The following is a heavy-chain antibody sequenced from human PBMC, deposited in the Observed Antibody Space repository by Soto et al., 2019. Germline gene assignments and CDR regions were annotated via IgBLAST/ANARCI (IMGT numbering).Heavy chain of an antibody. CDR1: GYNFTTYY. CDR2: IVSTGGST. Sequence: QVQLVQSGAEVKKPGASVKVSCKTSGYNFTTYYIHWVRQAPGQGLEWMGMIVSTGGSTTYTQRFQGRVTMTRDTSTSTVFMELSSLKSEDTAVYYCARAPRRATIDDYWGQGTLVTVSS. CDR3: ARAPRRATIDDY. V-gene: IGHV1-46*01. J-gene: IGHJ4*02.